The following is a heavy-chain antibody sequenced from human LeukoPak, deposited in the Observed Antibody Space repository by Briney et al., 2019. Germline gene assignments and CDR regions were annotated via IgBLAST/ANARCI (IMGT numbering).Heavy chain of an antibody. J-gene: IGHJ4*02. V-gene: IGHV4-59*01. CDR2: TYHSGST. D-gene: IGHD3-10*01. Sequence: PSETLSPTCTVPGGSIISYYWSWIRQPPGKGLEWIGYTYHSGSTNYNPSLKSRVTIPIATSKNQFSLKLRSVTAADTAVYYCASHYGSGFDYWGQGTLVTVSS. CDR1: GGSIISYY. CDR3: ASHYGSGFDY.